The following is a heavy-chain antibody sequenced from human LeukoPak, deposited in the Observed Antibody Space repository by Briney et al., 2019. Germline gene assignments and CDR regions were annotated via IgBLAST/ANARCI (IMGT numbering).Heavy chain of an antibody. CDR3: AKRSCSGGGCNFDY. Sequence: GGSLRLSCVASGFTLSSYSMNWVRQAPGQGLEWVSYISSSSSTIYYADSVKGRFTISRDNSKNTLYPQMNSLRAEDTAIYYCAKRSCSGGGCNFDYWGQGTLVTVSS. J-gene: IGHJ4*02. CDR2: ISSSSSTI. CDR1: GFTLSSYS. D-gene: IGHD2-15*01. V-gene: IGHV3-48*01.